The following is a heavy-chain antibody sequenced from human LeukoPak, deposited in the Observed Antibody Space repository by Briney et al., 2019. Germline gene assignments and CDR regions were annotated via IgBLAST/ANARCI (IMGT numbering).Heavy chain of an antibody. CDR3: ARLTRGDYFDY. D-gene: IGHD5-12*01. Sequence: PSETLSLTCTVSGGSTSSYYWSWIRQPPGKGLEWIGYIYYSGSTNYNPSLKSRVTISVDTSKSQFSLKLSSVTAADTAVYYCARLTRGDYFDYWGQGTLVTVSS. V-gene: IGHV4-59*08. J-gene: IGHJ4*02. CDR2: IYYSGST. CDR1: GGSTSSYY.